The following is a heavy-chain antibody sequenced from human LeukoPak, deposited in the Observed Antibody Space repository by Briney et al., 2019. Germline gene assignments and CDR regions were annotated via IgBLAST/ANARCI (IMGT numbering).Heavy chain of an antibody. D-gene: IGHD1-26*01. CDR2: INHSGST. Sequence: SETLSLTCAVYGGSFSGYYWSWIRQPPGEGLEWIGEINHSGSTNYNPSLKSRVTISVDTSKNQFSLKLSSVTAADTAVYYWARGKIVGAKFDYWGQGTLVTVSS. J-gene: IGHJ4*02. V-gene: IGHV4-34*01. CDR1: GGSFSGYY. CDR3: ARGKIVGAKFDY.